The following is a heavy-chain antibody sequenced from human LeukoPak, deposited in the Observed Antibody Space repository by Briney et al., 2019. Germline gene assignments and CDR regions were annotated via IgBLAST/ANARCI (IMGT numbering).Heavy chain of an antibody. J-gene: IGHJ4*02. CDR1: GGSIRSTTW. CDR3: ARDVRYFDWVTLDY. Sequence: PSETLSLTCAVPGGSIRSTTWWSWVRQPPGKGLEWIGEIYHSGSTNYNPSLKSRDTISVDKSKNQFSLRLSSVTAADTAVYHCARDVRYFDWVTLDYWGQGTLVTVSS. D-gene: IGHD3-9*01. V-gene: IGHV4-4*02. CDR2: IYHSGST.